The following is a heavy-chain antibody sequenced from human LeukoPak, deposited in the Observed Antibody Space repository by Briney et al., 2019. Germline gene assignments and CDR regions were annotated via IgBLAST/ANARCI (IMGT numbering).Heavy chain of an antibody. D-gene: IGHD1-26*01. CDR3: ARSDIAGAFDY. Sequence: PSETLSLTCTVSGGFISSDTYCWSWIRQPAGKGLEWIGRIYTSGSTNYNPSLKSRVTISVDTSKNQFSLKLNSVTAADTAVYYCARSDIAGAFDYWGQGTLVTVSS. V-gene: IGHV4-61*02. CDR2: IYTSGST. CDR1: GGFISSDTYC. J-gene: IGHJ4*02.